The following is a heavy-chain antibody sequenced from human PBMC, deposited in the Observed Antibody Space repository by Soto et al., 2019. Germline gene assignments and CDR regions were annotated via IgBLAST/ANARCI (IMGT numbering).Heavy chain of an antibody. Sequence: EVQLVESGGGLVQPGGSLRLSCVASGFTFSSYWMSWVRQAPGKGLEWVANIKQDGSEKYHVDSVKGRFTISRDNAMNSLYLQMNSLRAEDTAVYYCARDIMVNYDGSGSPGWGQGTLVTVSS. J-gene: IGHJ4*02. CDR1: GFTFSSYW. CDR2: IKQDGSEK. V-gene: IGHV3-7*05. D-gene: IGHD3-10*01. CDR3: ARDIMVNYDGSGSPG.